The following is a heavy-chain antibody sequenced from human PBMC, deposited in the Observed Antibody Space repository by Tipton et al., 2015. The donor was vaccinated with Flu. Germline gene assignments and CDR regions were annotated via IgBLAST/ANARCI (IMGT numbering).Heavy chain of an antibody. D-gene: IGHD4-11*01. J-gene: IGHJ5*02. CDR1: GDSMRRDYF. CDR3: ARRDFSNYVSDPKNWFDP. V-gene: IGHV4-59*08. CDR2: IYYSGST. Sequence: TLSLTCTVSGDSMRRDYFWGWIRQPPGKGLEWIRYIYYSGSTKYNPSLKSRVTISVDTSKKQISLERRSVTAADMATYYCARRDFSNYVSDPKNWFDPWGQGTLVTVSS.